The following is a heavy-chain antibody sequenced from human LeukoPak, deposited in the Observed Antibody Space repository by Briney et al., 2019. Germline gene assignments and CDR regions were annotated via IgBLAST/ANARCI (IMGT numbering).Heavy chain of an antibody. CDR3: ARGPQMNFDY. CDR2: TYYRFKWYN. CDR1: GDSVSSKSAA. V-gene: IGHV6-1*01. Sequence: SQTLSLTCAISGDSVSSKSAAWNWIRQSPSRGLEWLGRTYYRFKWYNDYAVSVKSRITISPDTSKTQFSLQLNSVTPEDTAVYYCARGPQMNFDYWGQGTLVTVSS. D-gene: IGHD5-24*01. J-gene: IGHJ4*02.